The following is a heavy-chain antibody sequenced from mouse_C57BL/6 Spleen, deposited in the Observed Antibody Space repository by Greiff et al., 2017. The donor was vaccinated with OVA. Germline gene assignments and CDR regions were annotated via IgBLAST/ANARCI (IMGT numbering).Heavy chain of an antibody. CDR1: GYAFSSSW. CDR3: ARRGPEGDYAMDY. CDR2: IYPGDGDT. V-gene: IGHV1-82*01. J-gene: IGHJ4*01. Sequence: QVQLQQSGPELVKPGASVKISCKASGYAFSSSWMNWVKQRPGKGLEWIGRIYPGDGDTNYNGKFKGKATLTADKSSSTAYMQLSSLTSEDSAVYFCARRGPEGDYAMDYWGQGTSVTVSS.